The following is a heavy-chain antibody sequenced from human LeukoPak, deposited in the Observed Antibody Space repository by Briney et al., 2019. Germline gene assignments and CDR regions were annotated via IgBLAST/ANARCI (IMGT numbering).Heavy chain of an antibody. D-gene: IGHD5-12*01. V-gene: IGHV1-69*04. Sequence: ASVKVSCKASGGTFSSYAISWVRQAPGRGLEWMGRIIPILGIANYAQKFQGRVTITADKSTSTAYMELSSLRSEDTAVYYCAIRGGYDSPPAVDYWGQGTLVTVSS. J-gene: IGHJ4*02. CDR1: GGTFSSYA. CDR2: IIPILGIA. CDR3: AIRGGYDSPPAVDY.